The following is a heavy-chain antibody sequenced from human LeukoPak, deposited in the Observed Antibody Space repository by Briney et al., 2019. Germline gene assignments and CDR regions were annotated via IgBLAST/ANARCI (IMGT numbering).Heavy chain of an antibody. CDR3: TRIRGAVVAATPLWFDP. CDR2: IYPGDSDT. CDR1: GYNFADNW. Sequence: KAGESLKISCKGSGYNFADNWIGWVRQMPGKGLEWMGIIYPGDSDTRYSPSFHGQVTFSADKSLSNDYLQWTSLKASDPAKYYCTRIRGAVVAATPLWFDPLGQGTLVTVSS. V-gene: IGHV5-51*01. J-gene: IGHJ5*02. D-gene: IGHD2-15*01.